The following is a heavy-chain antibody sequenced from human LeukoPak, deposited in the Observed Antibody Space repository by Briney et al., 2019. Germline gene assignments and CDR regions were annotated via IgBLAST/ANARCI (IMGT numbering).Heavy chain of an antibody. CDR2: ISGSGGST. Sequence: GGSLRLSCAASGFTFSSYAMSWGRQAPGEGLEWVSAISGSGGSTYYADSVKGRFTISRGNSKNTLYLQMNSLRAEDTALYYCARGYSRAAFDIWGQGTVVAVSS. CDR1: GFTFSSYA. J-gene: IGHJ3*02. D-gene: IGHD2-15*01. CDR3: ARGYSRAAFDI. V-gene: IGHV3-23*01.